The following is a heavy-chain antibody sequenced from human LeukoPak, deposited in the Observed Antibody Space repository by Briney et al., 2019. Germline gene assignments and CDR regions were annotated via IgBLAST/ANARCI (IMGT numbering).Heavy chain of an antibody. V-gene: IGHV1-18*01. Sequence: ASVKVSCKASGYTFSNYGITWVRQAPGQGLEWMGWISAYNGNTNYAQNLQGRVIMTTDTSTSTAYMELRSLRFDDTAVYYCARAESTTWYHLGFDYWGQGTLVTVSS. CDR2: ISAYNGNT. J-gene: IGHJ4*02. D-gene: IGHD6-13*01. CDR3: ARAESTTWYHLGFDY. CDR1: GYTFSNYG.